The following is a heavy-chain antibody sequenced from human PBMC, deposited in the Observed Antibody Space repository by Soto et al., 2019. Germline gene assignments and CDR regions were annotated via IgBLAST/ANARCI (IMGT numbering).Heavy chain of an antibody. D-gene: IGHD7-27*01. CDR1: GGSVSGYY. CDR3: ARGWGRIFDY. V-gene: IGHV4-34*01. CDR2: INHSATT. J-gene: IGHJ4*02. Sequence: QVQLQQWGAGLLKPSETLSLTCAVYGGSVSGYYWGWIRQPQGKGLEWMGEINHSATTNYNPSLKRRVTISVDTSKNQFSLKLSSVTAADTAVYYCARGWGRIFDYWGQGTLVTVSS.